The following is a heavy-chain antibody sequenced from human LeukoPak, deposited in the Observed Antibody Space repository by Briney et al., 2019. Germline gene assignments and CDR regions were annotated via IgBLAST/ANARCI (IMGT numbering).Heavy chain of an antibody. J-gene: IGHJ3*02. D-gene: IGHD3-22*01. CDR3: ARPGYYDSSGYWAGAFNI. Sequence: GESLKISCKGSGYSFTSYWIGWVRQMPGKGLEWMGIIYPGDSDTRYSPSFQGQVTISADKSISTAYLQWSSLKASDTAMYYCARPGYYDSSGYWAGAFNIWGQGTMVTVSS. CDR1: GYSFTSYW. V-gene: IGHV5-51*01. CDR2: IYPGDSDT.